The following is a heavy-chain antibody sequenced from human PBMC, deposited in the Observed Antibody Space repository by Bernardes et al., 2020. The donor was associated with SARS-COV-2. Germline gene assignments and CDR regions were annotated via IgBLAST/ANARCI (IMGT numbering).Heavy chain of an antibody. CDR1: GFTFNIYG. J-gene: IGHJ4*02. Sequence: SLRLSCAASGFTFNIYGMTWVRQAPGKGLEWLALITSAGATYYADSVRGRFTISRDNSKNTLYLHMNSLRTDETAVYSCARREAGSGQPFYFDYWGQGTLVTVSS. CDR2: ITSAGAT. CDR3: ARREAGSGQPFYFDY. D-gene: IGHD3-10*01. V-gene: IGHV3-23*01.